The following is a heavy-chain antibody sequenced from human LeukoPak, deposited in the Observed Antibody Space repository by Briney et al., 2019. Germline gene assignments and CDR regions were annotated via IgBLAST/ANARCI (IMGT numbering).Heavy chain of an antibody. D-gene: IGHD2-15*01. CDR2: IYSGGST. J-gene: IGHJ1*01. Sequence: GGSLRLSCAASGFSVSNNYMSWVRQAPGKGLEWVSVIYSGGSTFYADSVKGRFTISRDNSKNTLYLQMNSLRAEDTAVYYCASDSYSPEYFQHWGQGTLVTVSS. V-gene: IGHV3-66*01. CDR1: GFSVSNNY. CDR3: ASDSYSPEYFQH.